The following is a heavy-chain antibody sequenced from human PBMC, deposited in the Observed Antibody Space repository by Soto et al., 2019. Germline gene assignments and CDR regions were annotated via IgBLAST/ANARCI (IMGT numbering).Heavy chain of an antibody. D-gene: IGHD3-9*01. CDR2: LSSSSSTI. V-gene: IGHV3-48*02. J-gene: IGHJ4*02. CDR3: ARGPDILTGYYPFDY. CDR1: GFTFSSYS. Sequence: EVQLVASGGGLVQPGGSLRLSCAASGFTFSSYSMNWVRQAPGKGLEWVSYLSSSSSTIYYADSVKGRFTISRDNAKNSLYLQMNSLRDEDTAVYYCARGPDILTGYYPFDYWGQGTLVTVSS.